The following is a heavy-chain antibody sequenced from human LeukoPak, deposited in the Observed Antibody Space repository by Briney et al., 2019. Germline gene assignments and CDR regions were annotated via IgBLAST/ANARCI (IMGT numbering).Heavy chain of an antibody. CDR3: AKDLQTGDDVSLYYYYYGMDV. Sequence: GGSLRLSCAASGFTFSSYGIHWVRQAPGKGLEWVAVISYDGSNKYFADSVKGRFTISRNNSKNTLYLQMSSLRAEDTAVYYCAKDLQTGDDVSLYYYYYGMDVWGKGTTVTVSS. CDR2: ISYDGSNK. D-gene: IGHD7-27*01. V-gene: IGHV3-30*18. J-gene: IGHJ6*04. CDR1: GFTFSSYG.